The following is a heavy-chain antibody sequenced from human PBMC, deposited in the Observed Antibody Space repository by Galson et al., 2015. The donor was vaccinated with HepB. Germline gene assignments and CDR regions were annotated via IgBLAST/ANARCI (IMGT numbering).Heavy chain of an antibody. CDR2: ISDRGDAA. D-gene: IGHD3-3*01. J-gene: IGHJ6*02. CDR3: ARFDCDKCHLSYYDYYGLDV. V-gene: IGHV3-23*01. Sequence: SLSLYCAGSGFTFSSYAMNWVRQAPGKGLEWGSVISDRGDAAPYTDSVKGRFTISRDNSENTLYLQMNNLRAEDTVVFYCARFDCDKCHLSYYDYYGLDVWGQGILVTVSS. CDR1: GFTFSSYA.